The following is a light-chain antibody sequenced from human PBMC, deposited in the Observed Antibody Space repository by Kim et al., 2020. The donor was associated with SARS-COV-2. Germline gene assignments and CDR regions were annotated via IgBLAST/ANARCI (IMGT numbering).Light chain of an antibody. V-gene: IGKV3-15*01. CDR2: GAS. CDR1: QSVSSN. CDR3: QQYNDWWT. Sequence: SVSPWERPTLAGRASQSVSSNLAWYQQKPGQAPRLLIYGASTRATGIPARFSGSGSGTEFTLTISNLQSEDVAVYYCQQYNDWWTFGQGTKVDIK. J-gene: IGKJ1*01.